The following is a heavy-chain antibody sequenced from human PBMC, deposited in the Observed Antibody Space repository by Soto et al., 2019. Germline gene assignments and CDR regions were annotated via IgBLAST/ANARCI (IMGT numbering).Heavy chain of an antibody. V-gene: IGHV4-34*01. J-gene: IGHJ5*02. CDR2: INHSGST. CDR3: ASRYCGGDCENWFDP. CDR1: GGSFSGYY. D-gene: IGHD2-21*02. Sequence: SETLSLTCAVYGGSFSGYYWSWIRQPPGKGLERIGEINHSGSTNYNPSLKSRVTISVDTSKNQFSLKLSSVTAADTAVYYCASRYCGGDCENWFDPWGQGTLVTVSS.